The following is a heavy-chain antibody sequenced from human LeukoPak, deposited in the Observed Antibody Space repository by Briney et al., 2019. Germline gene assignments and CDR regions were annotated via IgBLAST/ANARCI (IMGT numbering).Heavy chain of an antibody. J-gene: IGHJ5*02. CDR3: ARTTYYDILTGYYRNWFDP. V-gene: IGHV4-59*01. Sequence: SETLSLTCTVSGGSISSYYWSWIRQPPGKGLEWIGYIYYSGSTNYNPSLKSRVTISVDTSKNQFSLKLSSVTAADTAVYYCARTTYYDILTGYYRNWFDPWGQGTLVTVSS. D-gene: IGHD3-9*01. CDR1: GGSISSYY. CDR2: IYYSGST.